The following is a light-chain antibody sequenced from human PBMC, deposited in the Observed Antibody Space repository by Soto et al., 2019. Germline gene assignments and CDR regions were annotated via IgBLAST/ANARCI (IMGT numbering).Light chain of an antibody. CDR3: QEYKSYST. Sequence: DIQMTQSPSTLSASVGDRVTITCRASQSISSWLAWYQQKPGKAPKLLIYKASSLESGVPSRFSGSGSGTXXXXXXXXXQPDXXXTXXXQEYKSYSTFGQGTKLEIK. V-gene: IGKV1-5*03. CDR1: QSISSW. J-gene: IGKJ2*01. CDR2: KAS.